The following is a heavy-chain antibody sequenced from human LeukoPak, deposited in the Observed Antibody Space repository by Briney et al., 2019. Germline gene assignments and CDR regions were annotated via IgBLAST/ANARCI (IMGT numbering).Heavy chain of an antibody. Sequence: ASVKVSCKASGYTSTSYAMNWVRQAPGQGLEWMGWISAYNGNTNYAQKLQGRVTMTTDTSTSTAYMELRSLRSDDTAVYYCARDPEVNYDFWSGDQNWFDPWGQGTLVTVSS. V-gene: IGHV1-18*01. D-gene: IGHD3-3*01. CDR2: ISAYNGNT. CDR1: GYTSTSYA. J-gene: IGHJ5*02. CDR3: ARDPEVNYDFWSGDQNWFDP.